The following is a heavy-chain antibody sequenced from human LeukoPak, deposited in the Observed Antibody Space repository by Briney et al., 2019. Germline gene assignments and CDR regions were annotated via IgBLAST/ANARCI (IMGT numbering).Heavy chain of an antibody. D-gene: IGHD1-26*01. CDR3: ARDQATIILGYFDY. Sequence: PSETLSLTCGVSGDSISSDGHSWSWIRQPPGKGLEWIGTIYYSGRTYYNPSLKSRVTISVDTSKNQFSLKLSSVTAADTAVYYCARDQATIILGYFDYWGQGTLVTVSS. CDR2: IYYSGRT. CDR1: GDSISSDGHS. V-gene: IGHV4-39*07. J-gene: IGHJ4*02.